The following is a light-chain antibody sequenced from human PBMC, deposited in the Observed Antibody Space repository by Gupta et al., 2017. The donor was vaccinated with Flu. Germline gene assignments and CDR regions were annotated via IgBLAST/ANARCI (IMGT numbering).Light chain of an antibody. CDR2: VNR. CDR1: SSNIGAGYD. J-gene: IGLJ3*02. V-gene: IGLV1-40*01. Sequence: QSVLTQPPSVSGAPGQRVTISCTGSSSNIGAGYDVHWYQQLPGAAPKLLIYVNRNRPSGVPDRFSGSKSGTSASLAITGLQAEDEGEYYCQSYDSSLSGYWVFGGGTKLTVL. CDR3: QSYDSSLSGYWV.